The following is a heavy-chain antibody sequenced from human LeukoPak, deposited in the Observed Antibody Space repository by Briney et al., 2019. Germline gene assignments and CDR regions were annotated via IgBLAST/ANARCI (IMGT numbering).Heavy chain of an antibody. CDR2: INVEGSRT. V-gene: IGHV3-74*01. CDR1: GFTFSNHW. CDR3: VRSMSGRNDL. J-gene: IGHJ5*02. D-gene: IGHD3-3*01. Sequence: GGSLRLSCVGSGFTFSNHWVHWVRQVPGEGLVWVSRINVEGSRTDYADSVRGRFTISRDNVKNTLYLQMNSLTAEDTAVYYCVRSMSGRNDLWGQGTLVTVSS.